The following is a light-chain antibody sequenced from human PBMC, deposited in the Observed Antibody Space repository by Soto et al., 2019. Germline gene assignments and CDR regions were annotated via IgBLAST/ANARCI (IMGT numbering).Light chain of an antibody. CDR1: SNDVGNGYDS. J-gene: IGLJ1*01. CDR3: SSYTTDISPYV. V-gene: IGLV2-14*01. CDR2: EVV. Sequence: QSALTQPGSVSGSPGQSITISCTGTSNDVGNGYDSVSWYQHHPGKAPKLIIYEVVNRPSGVSNRFSGSKSGNTASLTISGLQAEDEADYYCSSYTTDISPYVFGTGTKLTVL.